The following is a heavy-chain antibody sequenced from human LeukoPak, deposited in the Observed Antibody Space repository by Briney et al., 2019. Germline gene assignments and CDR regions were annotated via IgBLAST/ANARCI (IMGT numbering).Heavy chain of an antibody. CDR2: IYYSGST. D-gene: IGHD3-9*01. CDR1: GGSISSGSYY. CDR3: ARVNYDILTGYPYNWFDP. Sequence: SETLSLTCTVSGGSISSGSYYWGWIRQPPGKGLEWIGSIYYSGSTYYNPSLKSRVTISVDTSKNQFSLKLSSVTAADTAVYYCARVNYDILTGYPYNWFDPWGQGTLVTVSS. V-gene: IGHV4-39*07. J-gene: IGHJ5*02.